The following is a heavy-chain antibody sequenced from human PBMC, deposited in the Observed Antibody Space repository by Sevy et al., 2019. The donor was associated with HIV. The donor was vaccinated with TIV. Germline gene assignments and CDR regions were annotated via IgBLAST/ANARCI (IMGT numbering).Heavy chain of an antibody. D-gene: IGHD3-22*01. V-gene: IGHV3-21*01. CDR2: ISSSSSYI. CDR3: ARYYDSSGRSRNFDY. CDR1: GFTFSSYS. J-gene: IGHJ4*02. Sequence: GGSLRLSCAASGFTFSSYSMNWVRQAPGKGLEWVSSISSSSSYIYYAHSVKGRFTISRDNAKNSLYLQMNSLRAEDTAVYYCARYYDSSGRSRNFDYWGQGTLVTVSS.